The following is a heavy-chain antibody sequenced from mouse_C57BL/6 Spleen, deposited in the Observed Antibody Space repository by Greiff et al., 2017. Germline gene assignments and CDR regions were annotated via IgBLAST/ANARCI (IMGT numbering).Heavy chain of an antibody. D-gene: IGHD6-1*01. J-gene: IGHJ4*01. CDR2: INPNNGGT. CDR3: ARQPSP. Sequence: VQLQQSGPELVKPGASVKISCKASGYTFTDYYMNWVKQSHGKSLEWFGDINPNNGGTSYNQKFKGKATLTVDKSSSTAYMALLSLTSEDSAVYDCARQPSPWGQGTSVTVSS. V-gene: IGHV1-26*01. CDR1: GYTFTDYY.